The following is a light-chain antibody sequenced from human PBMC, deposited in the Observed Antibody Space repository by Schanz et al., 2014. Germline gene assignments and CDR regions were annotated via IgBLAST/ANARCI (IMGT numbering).Light chain of an antibody. J-gene: IGLJ2*01. CDR1: SSNLGASYD. CDR2: GNS. V-gene: IGLV1-40*01. Sequence: QSVLTQPPSVSGAPGQRVTISCTGSSSNLGASYDVQWYQQLPGTAPKLLVYGNSNRPSGVPDRFSGSKSGTSVSLAISGLRSEDEADYYCSAWDDSLSGPVFGGGTKLTVL. CDR3: SAWDDSLSGPV.